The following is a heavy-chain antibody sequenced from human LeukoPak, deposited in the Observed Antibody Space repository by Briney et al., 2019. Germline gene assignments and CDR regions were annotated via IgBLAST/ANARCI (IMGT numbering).Heavy chain of an antibody. V-gene: IGHV3-21*01. J-gene: IGHJ4*02. Sequence: GGSLRLSCAASGFTFSSYSMNWVRQAPGKGLKWVSSISSSSSYIYYADSMKGRFTISRDNAKNSLYLQMNSLRAEDTAVYYCARVTAQGGGSHEFDYWGQGTLVTVSS. CDR2: ISSSSSYI. CDR3: ARVTAQGGGSHEFDY. D-gene: IGHD3-16*01. CDR1: GFTFSSYS.